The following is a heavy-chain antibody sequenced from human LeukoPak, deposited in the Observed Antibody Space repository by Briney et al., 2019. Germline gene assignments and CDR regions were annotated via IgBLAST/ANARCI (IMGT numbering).Heavy chain of an antibody. V-gene: IGHV3-7*01. CDR2: IKQDGIEK. CDR1: GFTFSDYW. J-gene: IGHJ4*02. CDR3: ARDVGGSLDY. Sequence: GGSLRLSCVASGFTFSDYWMAWVRQAPGKGPEWVANIKQDGIEKHYVDSVEGRFTISRDNAGNSLYLQMNSLRAEDTAVYYCARDVGGSLDYWGQGTLVTVSS. D-gene: IGHD2-15*01.